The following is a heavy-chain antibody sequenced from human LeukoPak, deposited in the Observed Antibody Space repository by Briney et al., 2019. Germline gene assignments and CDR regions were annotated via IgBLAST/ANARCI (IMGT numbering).Heavy chain of an antibody. V-gene: IGHV4-4*02. J-gene: IGHJ5*02. CDR3: AREVRIAVAGTIVRFDP. D-gene: IGHD6-19*01. Sequence: SETLSLTCAVSGGSISSSNWWSWVRQPPGKGLEWIGEIYHSGSTNYNPSLKSRVTISVDKSKNQFSLKLSSVTAADTAVYYCAREVRIAVAGTIVRFDPWAREPWSPSPQ. CDR1: GGSISSSNW. CDR2: IYHSGST.